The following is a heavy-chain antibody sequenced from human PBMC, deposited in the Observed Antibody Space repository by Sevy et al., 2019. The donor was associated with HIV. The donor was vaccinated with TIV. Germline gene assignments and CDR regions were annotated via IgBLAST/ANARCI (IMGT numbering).Heavy chain of an antibody. V-gene: IGHV1-18*04. Sequence: ASVKVSCKASGYTFTSYGISWVRQAPGQGLEWMGWISAYNGNTNYAQKLQGRVTMTTDTSTSTAYMELRSLRSDDTAGYYCARSRGYSSSWYGGGLYYFDYWGQGTLVTVSS. CDR1: GYTFTSYG. CDR2: ISAYNGNT. CDR3: ARSRGYSSSWYGGGLYYFDY. D-gene: IGHD6-13*01. J-gene: IGHJ4*02.